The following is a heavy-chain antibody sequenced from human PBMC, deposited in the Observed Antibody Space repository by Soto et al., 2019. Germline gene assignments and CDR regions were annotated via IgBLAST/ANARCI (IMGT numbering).Heavy chain of an antibody. V-gene: IGHV1-18*01. Sequence: WASVKVSCKASGYTFTSNGISWVRQAPGQGLEWMGWISTNNGNTNYAQKLQGRVTVTTDTSTSTAYMELRSLRSDDTAVYFCARDLLDFWSGYYGSGRAFDIWGQGTMVT. D-gene: IGHD3-3*01. CDR2: ISTNNGNT. CDR3: ARDLLDFWSGYYGSGRAFDI. J-gene: IGHJ3*02. CDR1: GYTFTSNG.